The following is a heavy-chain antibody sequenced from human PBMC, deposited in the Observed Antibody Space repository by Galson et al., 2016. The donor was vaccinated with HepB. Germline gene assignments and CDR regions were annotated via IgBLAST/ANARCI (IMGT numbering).Heavy chain of an antibody. CDR1: RFSFVTYW. J-gene: IGHJ4*02. D-gene: IGHD6-13*01. V-gene: IGHV3-74*01. Sequence: SLRLSCAASRFSFVTYWMHWVRQTPGKGLVWVSRISPDGTTTIYADSVKGRFTISRDNAQNTLYLQMNSLRAEDSSVYYCVRSGGLHVSTWSFDYWGQGTMVIVSS. CDR3: VRSGGLHVSTWSFDY. CDR2: ISPDGTTT.